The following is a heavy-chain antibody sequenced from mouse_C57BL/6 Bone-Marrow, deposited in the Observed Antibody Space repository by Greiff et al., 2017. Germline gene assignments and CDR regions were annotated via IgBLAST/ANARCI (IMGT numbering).Heavy chain of an antibody. CDR1: GFTFSSYG. D-gene: IGHD1-1*01. J-gene: IGHJ4*01. V-gene: IGHV5-6*01. CDR3: ARLAGYYAMDY. Sequence: EVKLMESGGDLVKPGGSLKLSCAASGFTFSSYGLSWVRQTTDKRLEWVATISSGGSYTYYPDSVKGRFTIFRDNAKNTLYLQMSSLKSEDTAMYYCARLAGYYAMDYWGQGTSVTVSS. CDR2: ISSGGSYT.